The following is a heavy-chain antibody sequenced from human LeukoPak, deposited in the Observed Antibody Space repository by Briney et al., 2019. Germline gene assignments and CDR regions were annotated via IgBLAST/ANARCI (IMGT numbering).Heavy chain of an antibody. D-gene: IGHD3-22*01. V-gene: IGHV5-51*01. CDR1: GYSFTSYW. CDR2: IYPGDSDT. CDR3: ARGGVDSSGYSFDY. J-gene: IGHJ4*02. Sequence: GESLKITFKGSGYSFTSYWISWVRQMPGKGLEWMGIIYPGDSDTQYSPSFQGQVTISAPKSISTAYLPSSSLKASDTAMYYCARGGVDSSGYSFDYWGQGTLVTVST.